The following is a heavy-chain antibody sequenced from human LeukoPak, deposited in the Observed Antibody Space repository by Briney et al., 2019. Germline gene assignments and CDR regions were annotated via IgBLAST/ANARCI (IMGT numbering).Heavy chain of an antibody. D-gene: IGHD6-13*01. V-gene: IGHV3-23*01. J-gene: IGHJ4*02. CDR3: AKDHSTSARLYYFDS. CDR2: ISGTGGST. Sequence: GGSLRLSCAASGFTFANYAMSWVRQAPGKGLAWVSVISGTGGSTYYADSVKGRFTISRDNSKNTLFLQMNSLRAGDTAVYYWAKDHSTSARLYYFDSWGRGTLVTVSS. CDR1: GFTFANYA.